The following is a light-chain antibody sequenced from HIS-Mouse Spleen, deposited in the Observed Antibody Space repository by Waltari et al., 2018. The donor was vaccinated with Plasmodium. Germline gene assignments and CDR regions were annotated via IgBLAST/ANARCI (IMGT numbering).Light chain of an antibody. CDR2: KAS. CDR1: QSISSW. CDR3: QQYNSYSRT. Sequence: DIQMTQSPSTLSASVGDRVTITCRASQSISSWLAWYQQKPGKAPKLLIYKASSLESGVLSRFSGSGSGTEFTLTISSLQHDDFATYYCQQYNSYSRTFGQGTKVVIK. V-gene: IGKV1-5*03. J-gene: IGKJ1*01.